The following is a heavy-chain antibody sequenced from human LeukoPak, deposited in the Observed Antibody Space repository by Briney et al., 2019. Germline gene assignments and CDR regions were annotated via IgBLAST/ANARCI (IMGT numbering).Heavy chain of an antibody. CDR2: IYYSGST. Sequence: SQTLSLTCTVSGGSISSGGYYWSWIRQHPGKGLEWIGCIYYSGSTYYNPSLKSRVTISVDTSKNQFSLKLSSVTAADTAVYYCARGRIRYYYDSSGYSELDYWGQGTLVTVSS. CDR1: GGSISSGGYY. D-gene: IGHD3-22*01. J-gene: IGHJ4*02. V-gene: IGHV4-31*03. CDR3: ARGRIRYYYDSSGYSELDY.